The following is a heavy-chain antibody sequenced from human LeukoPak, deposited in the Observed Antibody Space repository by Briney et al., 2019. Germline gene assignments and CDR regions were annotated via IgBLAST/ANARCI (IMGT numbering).Heavy chain of an antibody. Sequence: SETLSLTCTVYGGSFSGYYWSWIRQPPGKGLEWIGEINHSGGTNYNPSLKSRVTISVDTSKNQFSLKLTSVTAADTAVYYCAREGSGRWTRVAYWGQGTLVTVSS. J-gene: IGHJ4*02. CDR1: GGSFSGYY. CDR3: AREGSGRWTRVAY. D-gene: IGHD6-25*01. CDR2: INHSGGT. V-gene: IGHV4-34*01.